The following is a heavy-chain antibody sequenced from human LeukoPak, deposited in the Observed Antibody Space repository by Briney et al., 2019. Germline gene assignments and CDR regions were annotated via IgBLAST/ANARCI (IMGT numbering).Heavy chain of an antibody. Sequence: ASLKVSCTASGYTFTGYYLHWVRQAPGQGLEWMGWINPKSGGTNYARKFLGRVTMTGDTSISTVYMDLSRLRFDDTAVYYCARSRSWFRHGLDVWGRGATVTVSS. D-gene: IGHD6-13*01. CDR3: ARSRSWFRHGLDV. J-gene: IGHJ6*02. CDR2: INPKSGGT. CDR1: GYTFTGYY. V-gene: IGHV1-2*02.